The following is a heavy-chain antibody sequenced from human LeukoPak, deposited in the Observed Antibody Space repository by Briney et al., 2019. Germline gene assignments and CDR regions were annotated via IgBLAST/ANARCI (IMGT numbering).Heavy chain of an antibody. CDR1: GFTFTTFG. J-gene: IGHJ4*02. D-gene: IGHD1/OR15-1a*01. Sequence: PGGSLRLSCAASGFTFTTFGIHWVRQAPGKGLEWVAAISPDGKIEYYTDSVKGRFTVSRDNSKNMIYLQMNSLRGEDSAEYFCAKINNDDDYWGQGALVTVSS. V-gene: IGHV3-30*18. CDR3: AKINNDDDY. CDR2: ISPDGKIE.